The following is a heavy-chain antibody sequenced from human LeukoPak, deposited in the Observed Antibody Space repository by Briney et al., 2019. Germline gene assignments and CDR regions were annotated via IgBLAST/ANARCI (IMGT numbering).Heavy chain of an antibody. CDR1: GYTFTSYY. Sequence: ASVKVSCKASGYTFTSYYMHWVRQAPGQGLEWMGRIIPILGIANYAQKFQGRVTITADKSTSTAYMELSSLRSEDTAVYYCAREDAQWLAYYGMDVWGQGTTVTVSS. D-gene: IGHD6-19*01. CDR3: AREDAQWLAYYGMDV. CDR2: IIPILGIA. J-gene: IGHJ6*02. V-gene: IGHV1-69*04.